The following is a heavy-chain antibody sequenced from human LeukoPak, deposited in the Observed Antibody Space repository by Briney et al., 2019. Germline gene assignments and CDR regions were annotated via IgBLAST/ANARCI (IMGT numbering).Heavy chain of an antibody. D-gene: IGHD3-22*01. CDR3: ARASYSYDINGWVPFDY. CDR2: IYTSGST. CDR1: GNSISSGDNY. V-gene: IGHV4-61*02. Sequence: PSETLSLTCTVSGNSISSGDNYWSWIRQPAGEGLEWIGRIYTSGSTNYNPSLKSRVTISGDTSKNQFSLRLSSVTAADTAVYYCARASYSYDINGWVPFDYCGQGTLVTVFS. J-gene: IGHJ4*02.